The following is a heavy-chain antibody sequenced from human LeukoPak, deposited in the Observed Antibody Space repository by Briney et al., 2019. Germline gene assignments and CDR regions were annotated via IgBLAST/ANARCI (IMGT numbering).Heavy chain of an antibody. CDR1: GFTVSSNY. J-gene: IGHJ4*02. Sequence: SGGSLRLSCAASGFTVSSNYMTWVRQAPGKGLEWVSFLYSGGTTYYADSVKGRFTISRHNSNNTLYLQMNSLRAEDTAVYYCTRGFYYDSSGYYGLDYWGQGTLVTVSS. CDR3: TRGFYYDSSGYYGLDY. CDR2: LYSGGTT. D-gene: IGHD3-22*01. V-gene: IGHV3-53*04.